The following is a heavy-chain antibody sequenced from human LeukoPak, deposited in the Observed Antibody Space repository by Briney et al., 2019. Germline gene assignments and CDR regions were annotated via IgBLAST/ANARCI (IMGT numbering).Heavy chain of an antibody. CDR2: IYYSGST. CDR1: GGSISSSSYY. D-gene: IGHD3-22*01. V-gene: IGHV4-39*01. J-gene: IGHJ1*01. Sequence: SEPLSLTCTVSGGSISSSSYYWGWIRQPPGKGLEWIGSIYYSGSTYYNPSLKSRVTISVDTSKNQFSLKLSSVTAADTAVYYCARPSPHYYDSSGYPGYFQHWGQGTLVTVSS. CDR3: ARPSPHYYDSSGYPGYFQH.